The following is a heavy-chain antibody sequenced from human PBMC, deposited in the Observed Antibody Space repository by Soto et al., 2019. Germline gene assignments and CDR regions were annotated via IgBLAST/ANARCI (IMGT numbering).Heavy chain of an antibody. V-gene: IGHV3-23*01. CDR2: ISAGGGST. J-gene: IGHJ4*02. CDR3: AKDRTVTPVDPFDY. D-gene: IGHD4-17*01. Sequence: GGSLRLSCAASGFTFSSYAMSWVRQAPGKGLQWVSVISAGGGSTYYADSVKGRFTISRDNSKNTLYLQMNSLRAEDTAVYYCAKDRTVTPVDPFDYWGQGTLVTVSS. CDR1: GFTFSSYA.